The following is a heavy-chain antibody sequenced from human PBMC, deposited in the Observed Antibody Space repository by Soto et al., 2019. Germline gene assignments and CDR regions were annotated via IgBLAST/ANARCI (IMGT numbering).Heavy chain of an antibody. D-gene: IGHD3-16*01. J-gene: IGHJ4*02. V-gene: IGHV4-59*01. CDR3: ARYMRDAGTFYFDY. CDR1: GGSISGFH. CDR2: IHSSGSS. Sequence: QVHLQESGPGLVKPSETLSLTYTVSGGSISGFHWSWIRQPPGKGLEWFGYIHSSGSSNYNPSLESRVTMSVDTSKNQFYLKLSSVTAADTAVYYCARYMRDAGTFYFDYWGQGTLVTASS.